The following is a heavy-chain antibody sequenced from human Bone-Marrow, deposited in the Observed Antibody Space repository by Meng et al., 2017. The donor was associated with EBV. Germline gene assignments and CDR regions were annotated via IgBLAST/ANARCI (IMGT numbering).Heavy chain of an antibody. D-gene: IGHD3-10*01. J-gene: IGHJ4*02. Sequence: QVHVGQTVPGGRKPEPSDKCSCSTSGDTFRSDAISWVQHASRQWLEWIGGRTPLSAAPHYAQKFQSRVTITADESTSTHYLDLSGLRAEDTAVYYCASESGRGFTPDYWGQGTLVTVSS. CDR3: ASESGRGFTPDY. V-gene: IGHV1-69*01. CDR1: GDTFRSDA. CDR2: RTPLSAAP.